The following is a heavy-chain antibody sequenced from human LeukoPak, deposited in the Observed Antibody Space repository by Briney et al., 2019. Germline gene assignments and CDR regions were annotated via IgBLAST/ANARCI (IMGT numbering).Heavy chain of an antibody. CDR2: IWYDGSNK. D-gene: IGHD3-10*01. CDR3: ATYYYGSGSYGAFDI. J-gene: IGHJ3*02. V-gene: IGHV3-33*01. CDR1: GFTFSSYG. Sequence: GGSLRLSCAASGFTFSSYGMHWVRQAPGKGLEWVAVIWYDGSNKYYADSVKGRFTISRENSKNTLYLQMNSLRAEETAVYYCATYYYGSGSYGAFDIWGQGTMVTVSS.